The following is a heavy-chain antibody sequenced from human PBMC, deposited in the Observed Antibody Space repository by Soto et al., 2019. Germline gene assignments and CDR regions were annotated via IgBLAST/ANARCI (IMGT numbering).Heavy chain of an antibody. Sequence: EVRLVQSGAEVKKPGESLKISCQGSGYTFTHYWIGWVRQMPGKGLEWMGIIYPGDSETRYSPSFQGQVTISADRSISTAYLQWSSLKASDTAMYYCARKSASGTENWFDPWGQGTLVTVSS. J-gene: IGHJ5*02. V-gene: IGHV5-51*01. CDR2: IYPGDSET. CDR1: GYTFTHYW. CDR3: ARKSASGTENWFDP. D-gene: IGHD6-13*01.